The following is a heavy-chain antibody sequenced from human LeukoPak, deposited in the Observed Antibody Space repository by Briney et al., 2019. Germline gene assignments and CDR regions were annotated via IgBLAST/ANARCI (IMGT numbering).Heavy chain of an antibody. V-gene: IGHV4-59*01. CDR1: GGSISSYY. D-gene: IGHD2-15*01. J-gene: IGHJ5*02. CDR2: IYYSGST. CDR3: ARTGSGGATSYSNWFDP. Sequence: PSETLSLTCTVSGGSISSYYWSWIRQPPGKGLEWIGYIYYSGSTNYNPSLKSRVTISVDTSKNQFSLKLSSVTAADTAVYYCARTGSGGATSYSNWFDPWGRGTLVTVSS.